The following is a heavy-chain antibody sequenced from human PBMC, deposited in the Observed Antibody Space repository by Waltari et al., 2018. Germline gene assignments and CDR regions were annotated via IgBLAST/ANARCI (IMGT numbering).Heavy chain of an antibody. Sequence: QVQLQESGPGLVKPSETLSLTCTVSGGSISSYSWSWIRKPPGEGLEWIWYIYYSGSTNYNPSLKSRVTISVDTSKNQISLKLSSVTAADTAVYYCARDERYCSSTSCYRWFDPWGQGTLVTVSS. CDR1: GGSISSYS. CDR2: IYYSGST. V-gene: IGHV4-59*01. CDR3: ARDERYCSSTSCYRWFDP. J-gene: IGHJ5*02. D-gene: IGHD2-2*01.